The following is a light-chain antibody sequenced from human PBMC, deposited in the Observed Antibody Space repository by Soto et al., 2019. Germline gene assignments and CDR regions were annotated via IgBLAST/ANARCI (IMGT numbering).Light chain of an antibody. Sequence: QSPGTLSVSPGERVTLSCSPSQSVGRNLAWYQQKPGQAPRLLIYTTSTRAPGIPARFSGSGSGTEFTLTISSLQSEDVAVYYCQQYNNWPDSFGGGTKVEIK. CDR2: TTS. CDR3: QQYNNWPDS. CDR1: QSVGRN. J-gene: IGKJ4*01. V-gene: IGKV3-15*01.